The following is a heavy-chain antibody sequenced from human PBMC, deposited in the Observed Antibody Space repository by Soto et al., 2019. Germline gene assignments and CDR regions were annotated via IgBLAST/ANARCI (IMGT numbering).Heavy chain of an antibody. V-gene: IGHV4-59*04. J-gene: IGHJ5*02. CDR1: GGSISSYY. CDR3: ARRHTSYYDFWSAHNWFDP. CDR2: IYYSGST. D-gene: IGHD3-3*01. Sequence: SETLSLTCTVSGGSISSYYWSWIRQPPGKGLEWIGYIYYSGSTYYNPSLKSRVTISVDTSKNQFSLKLSSVTAADTAVYYCARRHTSYYDFWSAHNWFDPWGQGTLVTVSS.